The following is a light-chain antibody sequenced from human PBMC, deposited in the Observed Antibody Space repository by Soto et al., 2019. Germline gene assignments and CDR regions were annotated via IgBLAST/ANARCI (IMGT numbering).Light chain of an antibody. Sequence: QSVLTQPPSASGTPGQRVTISCSGSSSNIGSKTVNWYQQVPGTAPKLLIYSDNRRPSGVPDRFSDSKSGTSASLAISGLQSEDEADYYCAAWEDSLNVVVFGGGTKLTV. CDR3: AAWEDSLNVVV. J-gene: IGLJ2*01. CDR2: SDN. V-gene: IGLV1-44*01. CDR1: SSNIGSKT.